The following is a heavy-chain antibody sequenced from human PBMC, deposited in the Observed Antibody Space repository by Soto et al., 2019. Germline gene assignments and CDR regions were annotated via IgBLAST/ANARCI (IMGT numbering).Heavy chain of an antibody. J-gene: IGHJ4*02. Sequence: QVHLVQSESEVKMPGASVKVSCKTSGYTFSDYGVSWVRQAPGQGLEWMGWINTFNGNTKYEQKFQGRVTFSIDTSTRSVFLERTSLKFDDAAVYYCARGFIPENYWGQGTRVTVSS. CDR2: INTFNGNT. CDR1: GYTFSDYG. V-gene: IGHV1-18*01. D-gene: IGHD2-2*02. CDR3: ARGFIPENY.